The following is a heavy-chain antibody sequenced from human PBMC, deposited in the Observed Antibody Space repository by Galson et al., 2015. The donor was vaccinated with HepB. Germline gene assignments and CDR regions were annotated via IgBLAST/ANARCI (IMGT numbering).Heavy chain of an antibody. CDR2: TYYRSKWYN. V-gene: IGHV6-1*01. CDR1: GDSVSSNSAA. CDR3: ARGHILDL. J-gene: IGHJ2*01. D-gene: IGHD2-21*01. Sequence: CAISGDSVSSNSAAWNWIRQSPSRGLEWLGRTYYRSKWYNDYAVSVKSRITINPDTSKNQFSLKLSSVTAADTAVYYCARGHILDLWGRGTLVTVSS.